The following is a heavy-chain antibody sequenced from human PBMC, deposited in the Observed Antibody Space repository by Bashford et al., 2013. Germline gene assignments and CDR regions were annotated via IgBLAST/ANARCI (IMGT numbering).Heavy chain of an antibody. D-gene: IGHD2-2*01. CDR2: INPNSGGT. Sequence: WVRQAPGQGLEWMGWINPNSGGTNYAQKFQGWVTMTRDTSISTAYMELSRLRSDDTAVYYCARSQVETRWCSSTSCHYYYMDVWGKGTTVTVSS. J-gene: IGHJ6*03. V-gene: IGHV1-2*04. CDR3: ARSQVETRWCSSTSCHYYYMDV.